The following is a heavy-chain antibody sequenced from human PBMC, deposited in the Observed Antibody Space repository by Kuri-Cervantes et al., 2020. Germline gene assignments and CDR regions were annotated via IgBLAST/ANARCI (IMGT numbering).Heavy chain of an antibody. CDR1: GFTFNSYG. D-gene: IGHD1-26*01. CDR2: ISYDGSNK. Sequence: GESLKISCAASGFTFNSYGMHWVRQAPGKVLEWVAVISYDGSNKYYADSVKGRFTISSDNSKNTPYLQMNSLRAEDTAVYYCARGGAADQHWGPGTLVTVSS. V-gene: IGHV3-30*03. J-gene: IGHJ4*02. CDR3: ARGGAADQH.